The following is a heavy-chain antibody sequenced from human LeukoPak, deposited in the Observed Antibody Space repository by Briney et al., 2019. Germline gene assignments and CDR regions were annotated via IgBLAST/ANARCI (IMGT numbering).Heavy chain of an antibody. Sequence: ASVKVSCKVSGYTLTELSMHWVRQAPGKGLEWMGGFDPEDGETIYAQKFQGRVTMTEDTSTDTAYMELSRLRSDDTAVYYCARGGTTEDTLDYYYYYMDVWGKGTTVTVSS. CDR3: ARGGTTEDTLDYYYYYMDV. CDR1: GYTLTELS. V-gene: IGHV1-24*01. J-gene: IGHJ6*03. CDR2: FDPEDGET. D-gene: IGHD4-17*01.